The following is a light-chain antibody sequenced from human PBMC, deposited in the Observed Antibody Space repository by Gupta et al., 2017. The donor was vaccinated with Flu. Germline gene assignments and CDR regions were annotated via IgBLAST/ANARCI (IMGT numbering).Light chain of an antibody. Sequence: QSVLTQPPSASGTPGQRVTISCSGSSSNIGSNYVYWYQQLPGTAPKLLIYRNNQRPPGVPDRFSGSKSGTSASLAISGLRSEDEADYYCAAWDDSLRTVFGGGTKLTVL. CDR2: RNN. J-gene: IGLJ3*02. V-gene: IGLV1-47*01. CDR3: AAWDDSLRTV. CDR1: SSNIGSNY.